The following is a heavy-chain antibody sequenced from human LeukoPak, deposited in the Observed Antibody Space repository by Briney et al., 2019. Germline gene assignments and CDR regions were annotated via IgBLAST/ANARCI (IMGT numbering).Heavy chain of an antibody. CDR2: IYSGGST. CDR1: GFTVSFNY. D-gene: IGHD6-19*01. V-gene: IGHV3-53*01. Sequence: QPGGSLRLSCAASGFTVSFNYMSWVRQAPGKGLEWISVIYSGGSTYYADSVKGRFTISRDDSKNTLYLQMDSLRAEDTAIYYCARAQWRTYSYYYRDVWGKGTTVTVSS. J-gene: IGHJ6*03. CDR3: ARAQWRTYSYYYRDV.